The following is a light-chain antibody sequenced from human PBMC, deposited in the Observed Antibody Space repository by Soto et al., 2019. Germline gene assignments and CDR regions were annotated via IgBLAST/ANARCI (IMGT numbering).Light chain of an antibody. J-gene: IGLJ3*02. V-gene: IGLV2-8*01. CDR1: SSDVGGYNF. Sequence: QSALTQPPSASGSPGQSVTISCTGTSSDVGGYNFVSWYQQHPGKAPKLMIYEVSQRPSGVSDRFSGSKSGNTASLTVSGLQAEDEADYYCSSYAGRNNFVFGGGTKLTVL. CDR3: SSYAGRNNFV. CDR2: EVS.